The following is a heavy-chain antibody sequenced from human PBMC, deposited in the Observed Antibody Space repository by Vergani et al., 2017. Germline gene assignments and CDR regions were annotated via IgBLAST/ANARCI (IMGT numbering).Heavy chain of an antibody. CDR3: ARGGDSSYDWPYYYYYYMDV. CDR2: INHSGST. V-gene: IGHV4-34*01. J-gene: IGHJ6*03. Sequence: QVQLQQWGAGLLKPSETLSLTCAVYGGSFSGYYWSWIRQPPGKGLEWIGEINHSGSTNYNPSLKSRVTISVDTSKNQFSLKLSSVTAADTAVYYCARGGDSSYDWPYYYYYYMDVWGKGTTVTVSS. CDR1: GGSFSGYY. D-gene: IGHD5-12*01.